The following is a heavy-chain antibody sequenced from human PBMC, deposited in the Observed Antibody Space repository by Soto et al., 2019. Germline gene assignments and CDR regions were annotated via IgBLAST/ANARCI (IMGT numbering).Heavy chain of an antibody. V-gene: IGHV3-30-3*01. CDR3: ARDGLPDDFRSGGYWFDP. D-gene: IGHD3-3*01. CDR1: GFTFSTFA. J-gene: IGHJ5*02. CDR2: ISHDGRIE. Sequence: QVHLVESGGGVVQPGRSLRLSCAASGFTFSTFALHWVRQAPGEGLEWVALISHDGRIEKYADSVKGRFTISIDNSKNTLYMQMDSLRLEDTGVYYCARDGLPDDFRSGGYWFDPWGQGTQVTFSS.